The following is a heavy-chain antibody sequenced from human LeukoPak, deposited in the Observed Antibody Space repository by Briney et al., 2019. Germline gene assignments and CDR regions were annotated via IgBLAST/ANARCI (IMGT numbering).Heavy chain of an antibody. CDR1: GFTFSSFA. CDR2: ISGSGGST. Sequence: GGSLRLSCAASGFTFSSFAMSWVRQAPEKGLEWVSAISGSGGSTFYADSVKGRFTISRDNSKSTLYLQMNSLRAEDTAVYYCAKQGCSGGGCYFDYWGQGTLVTVFS. CDR3: AKQGCSGGGCYFDY. D-gene: IGHD2-15*01. V-gene: IGHV3-23*01. J-gene: IGHJ4*02.